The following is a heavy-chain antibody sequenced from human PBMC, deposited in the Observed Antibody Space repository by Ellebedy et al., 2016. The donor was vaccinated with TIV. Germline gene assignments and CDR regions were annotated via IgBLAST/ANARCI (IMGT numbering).Heavy chain of an antibody. J-gene: IGHJ4*02. CDR3: AKDRYYGSGSLD. CDR1: GFTFSSYA. D-gene: IGHD3-10*01. CDR2: ISGSGVST. V-gene: IGHV3-23*01. Sequence: GGSLRLFCAASGFTFSSYAMSWVRQAPGKGLEWVSAISGSGVSTYYADSVKGRFTISRDNSKNSLYLQMNSLRTEDTALYYCAKDRYYGSGSLDWGQGTLVTVSS.